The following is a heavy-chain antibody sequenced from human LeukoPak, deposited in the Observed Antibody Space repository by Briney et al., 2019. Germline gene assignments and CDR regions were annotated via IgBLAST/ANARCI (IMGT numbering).Heavy chain of an antibody. CDR1: GXTFSTYG. CDR3: ARAVGPFDY. CDR2: IWPDGSYI. Sequence: PGGSLRLSCAASGXTFSTYGIHWVRQAPGRGLEWVAAIWPDGSYIYYADSVKGRFTISRDNSKNTVYLQMNTLRDEDTAVYYCARAVGPFDYWGQGTPVTVSS. V-gene: IGHV3-33*01. J-gene: IGHJ4*02. D-gene: IGHD3-16*01.